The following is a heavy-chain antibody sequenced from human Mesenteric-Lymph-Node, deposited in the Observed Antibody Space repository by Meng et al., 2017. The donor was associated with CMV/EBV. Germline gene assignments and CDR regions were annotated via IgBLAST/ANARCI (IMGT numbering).Heavy chain of an antibody. CDR2: VSRNGGSV. V-gene: IGHV3-64*02. CDR3: AKDGATGYYGDYFFDA. Sequence: SGFSFSDYGLPWVRQAPGKGLDHVSHVSRNGGSVYYADSVTGRFTVSRDNSKNTLFLQMGTLRPDDTAVYYCAKDGATGYYGDYFFDAWGQGSLVTVSS. D-gene: IGHD3-9*01. J-gene: IGHJ4*02. CDR1: GFSFSDYG.